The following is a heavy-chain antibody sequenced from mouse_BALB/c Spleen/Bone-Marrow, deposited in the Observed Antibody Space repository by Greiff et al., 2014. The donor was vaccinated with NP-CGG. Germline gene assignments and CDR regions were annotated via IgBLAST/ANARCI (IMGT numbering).Heavy chain of an antibody. V-gene: IGHV5-17*02. J-gene: IGHJ2*01. D-gene: IGHD2-1*01. CDR1: GFTFSNFG. Sequence: DVHLVESGGGLVQPGGSRKLSCAASGFTFSNFGMHWFRQSPEKGLEWVAFVSTGSTIIYYADTVKGRFTISRDNPENTLFLQMTSLRSEDTAIYYCARSRFYGNYFDYWGQGTTLTVSS. CDR2: VSTGSTII. CDR3: ARSRFYGNYFDY.